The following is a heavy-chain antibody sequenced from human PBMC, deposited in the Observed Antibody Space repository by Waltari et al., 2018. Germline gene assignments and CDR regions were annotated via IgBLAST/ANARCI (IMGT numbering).Heavy chain of an antibody. D-gene: IGHD3-10*01. CDR1: GYSISSGYY. J-gene: IGHJ4*02. Sequence: QVQLQESGPGLVKPSETLSLTCAVSGYSISSGYYWGWIRQPPGKGLEWIGSIYHSGSTYYNPSLKSRVTISVDTSKNQFSLKLSSVTAADTAVYYCARGTPRLRPSDYWGQGTLVTVSS. CDR2: IYHSGST. CDR3: ARGTPRLRPSDY. V-gene: IGHV4-38-2*01.